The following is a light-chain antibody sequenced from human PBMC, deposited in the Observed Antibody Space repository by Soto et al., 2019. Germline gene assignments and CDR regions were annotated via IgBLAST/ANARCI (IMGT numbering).Light chain of an antibody. CDR3: SSYTNSSTLVL. V-gene: IGLV2-14*01. J-gene: IGLJ2*01. CDR2: EVS. CDR1: SSDVGGYNF. Sequence: QSVLTQPASVSGSPGQSITISCTGTSSDVGGYNFVSWYQHHPGKAPKLIIYEVSNRPSGVSNRFSASKSGNTASLTIFGLQAEDEAEYYCSSYTNSSTLVLFGGGTKLTVL.